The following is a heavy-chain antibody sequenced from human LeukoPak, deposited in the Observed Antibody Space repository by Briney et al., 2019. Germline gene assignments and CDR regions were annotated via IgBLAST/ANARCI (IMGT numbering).Heavy chain of an antibody. J-gene: IGHJ4*02. D-gene: IGHD3-22*01. CDR3: ARLDNSGYYHIDY. V-gene: IGHV4-39*01. Sequence: SETLSLTCTVSGGSISSNRYYWGWIRQPPEKGLKWIGNIFYTGSTYYNPSLKSRVTISVDTSKNQFSLKLSSVTAADTAVYYCARLDNSGYYHIDYWGQGTLVSVSS. CDR2: IFYTGST. CDR1: GGSISSNRYY.